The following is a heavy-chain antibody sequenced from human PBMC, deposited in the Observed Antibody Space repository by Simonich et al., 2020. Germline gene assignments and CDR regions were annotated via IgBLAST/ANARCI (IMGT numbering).Heavy chain of an antibody. D-gene: IGHD2-15*01. J-gene: IGHJ6*03. V-gene: IGHV4-34*01. CDR1: GGSFSGYY. CDR2: INHSGST. Sequence: QVQLQQWGAGLLKPSETLSLTCAVYGGSFSGYYWSWIRQPPGKGLEWIGEINHSGSTNYNPSLKSRVTISVDTSKNQFSLKLSSVTAADTAVYYCATLPRSGYYYYYMDVWGKGTTVTVSS. CDR3: ATLPRSGYYYYYMDV.